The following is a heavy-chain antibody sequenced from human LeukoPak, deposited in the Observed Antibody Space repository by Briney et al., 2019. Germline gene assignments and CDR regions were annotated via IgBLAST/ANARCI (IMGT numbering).Heavy chain of an antibody. V-gene: IGHV4-34*01. CDR1: GGSFSGYY. D-gene: IGHD1-26*01. CDR3: ARGGVVGATGDPAYYYYYYYMDV. CDR2: INHSGST. Sequence: SETLSLTCAVYGGSFSGYYWSWIRQPPGKGLEWIGEINHSGSTNYNPSLKSRVTISVDTSKNQFSLKLSSVTAADTAVYYCARGGVVGATGDPAYYYYYYYMDVWGKGTTVTVSS. J-gene: IGHJ6*03.